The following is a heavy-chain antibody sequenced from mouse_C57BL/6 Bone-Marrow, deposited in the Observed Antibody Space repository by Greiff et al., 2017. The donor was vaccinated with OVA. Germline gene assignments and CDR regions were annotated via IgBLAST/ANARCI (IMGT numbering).Heavy chain of an antibody. CDR1: GFSLTSYG. CDR3: AKNPDYYGSSYVDAMDY. Sequence: QVQLQQSGPGLVQPSQSLSITCTVSGFSLTSYGLHWVRQSPGKGLEWLGVIWRGGSTDYNAAFMSRLSITKDNSKSQVFFKMNSLQADDTAIYYCAKNPDYYGSSYVDAMDYWGQGTSVTVSS. CDR2: IWRGGST. D-gene: IGHD1-1*01. J-gene: IGHJ4*01. V-gene: IGHV2-5*01.